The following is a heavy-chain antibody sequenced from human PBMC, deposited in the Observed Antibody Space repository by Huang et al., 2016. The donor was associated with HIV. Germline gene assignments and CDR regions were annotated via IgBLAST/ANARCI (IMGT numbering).Heavy chain of an antibody. CDR1: GYTFTNYD. D-gene: IGHD3-10*01. CDR3: ARGFGINYNHEAFDV. CDR2: MNPKSGNV. Sequence: QIQLAQSGAEVKKPGASVKVSCKSSGYTFTNYDINWVRQASGQGVEWMGGMNPKSGNVGYTKKFQGRVSILRNSSINTSYLEVTSLTSEDTAVYSCARGFGINYNHEAFDVWGQGTMVTVSS. J-gene: IGHJ3*01. V-gene: IGHV1-8*01.